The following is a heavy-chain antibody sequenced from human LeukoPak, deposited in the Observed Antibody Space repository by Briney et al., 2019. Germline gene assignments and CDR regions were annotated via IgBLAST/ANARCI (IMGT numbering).Heavy chain of an antibody. CDR1: GDSISSYY. J-gene: IGHJ6*02. CDR2: IYYSGST. CDR3: ARARHGDYDFWSGYYTVYGMDV. Sequence: SETLSLTCTVSGDSISSYYWSWIRQPPGKGLEWIGYIYYSGSTNYNPSLKSRVTISVDTSKNQFSLKLSSVTAGDTAVYYCARARHGDYDFWSGYYTVYGMDVWGQGTTVTVSS. V-gene: IGHV4-59*01. D-gene: IGHD3-3*01.